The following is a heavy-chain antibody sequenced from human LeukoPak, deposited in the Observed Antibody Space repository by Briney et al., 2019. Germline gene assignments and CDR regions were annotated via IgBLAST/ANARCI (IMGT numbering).Heavy chain of an antibody. D-gene: IGHD2-2*03. CDR2: ISAYNGNT. CDR1: GYTFTSYG. V-gene: IGHV1-18*01. CDR3: ARDFLDIVVVPAAPQTYYYYYYGMDV. J-gene: IGHJ6*02. Sequence: ASVKVSCKASGYTFTSYGISWVRQAPGQGLEWMGWISAYNGNTNYAQKLQGRVTMTTDTSTSTAYMELRSLRSDDTAVYYCARDFLDIVVVPAAPQTYYYYYYGMDVWGQGTTATVSS.